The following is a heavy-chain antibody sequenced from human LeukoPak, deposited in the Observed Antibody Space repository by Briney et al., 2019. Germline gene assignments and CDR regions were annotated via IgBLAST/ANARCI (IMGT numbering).Heavy chain of an antibody. V-gene: IGHV3-23*01. CDR1: GFPFSSFA. CDR3: AKFEGALLGNYYMDV. CDR2: ISGGGDNT. J-gene: IGHJ6*03. Sequence: GGSLRLFGAASGFPFSSFAMSWVRQAPGKGLKWVSSISGGGDNTYFADSVKGRFTISRDNSKNTLFLQMVSLRAEDTAVYYCAKFEGALLGNYYMDVWGKGTTVTVSS.